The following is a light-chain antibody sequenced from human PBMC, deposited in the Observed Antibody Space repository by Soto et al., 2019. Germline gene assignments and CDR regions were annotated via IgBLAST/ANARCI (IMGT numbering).Light chain of an antibody. Sequence: EIVLTQSPGTLSLSPGGRAILSYSASQSVSSSYLAWYQQKPGQAPRLLIYGASSRATGIPDRFSGSGSGTDFTLTISRLEPEDFAVYYCQQYGSSPQTFGQGTKVDIK. CDR1: QSVSSSY. CDR3: QQYGSSPQT. CDR2: GAS. V-gene: IGKV3-20*01. J-gene: IGKJ1*01.